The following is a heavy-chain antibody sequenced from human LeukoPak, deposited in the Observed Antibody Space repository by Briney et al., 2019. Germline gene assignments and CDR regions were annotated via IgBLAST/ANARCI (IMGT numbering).Heavy chain of an antibody. Sequence: SETLSLTCTVSGGSISSYHWSWIRQPPGKGLEWIGYIYYSGSTYYNPSLKSRVTISVDTSKNQFSLKLSSVTAADTAVYYCARAIPGYCSSTGCYVGGENWFDPWGQGALVTVSS. CDR1: GGSISSYH. D-gene: IGHD2-2*01. CDR2: IYYSGST. V-gene: IGHV4-59*12. CDR3: ARAIPGYCSSTGCYVGGENWFDP. J-gene: IGHJ5*02.